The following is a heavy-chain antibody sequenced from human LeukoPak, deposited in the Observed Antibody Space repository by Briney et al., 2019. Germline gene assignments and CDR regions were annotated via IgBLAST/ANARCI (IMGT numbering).Heavy chain of an antibody. CDR2: IIPIFGTA. Sequence: ASVKVSCKASGGTFSSYAISWVRQAPGQGLEWMGGIIPIFGTANYAQKFQGRVTITADESTSTAYMELSSLRSEDTAVYYCAIRYCSGGSCYFEYFQHWGQGTLVTVSS. CDR1: GGTFSSYA. CDR3: AIRYCSGGSCYFEYFQH. D-gene: IGHD2-15*01. J-gene: IGHJ1*01. V-gene: IGHV1-69*13.